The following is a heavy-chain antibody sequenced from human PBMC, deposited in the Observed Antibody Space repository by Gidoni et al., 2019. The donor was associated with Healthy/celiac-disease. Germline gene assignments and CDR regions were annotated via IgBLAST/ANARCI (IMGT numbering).Heavy chain of an antibody. D-gene: IGHD2-8*01. V-gene: IGHV4-61*02. CDR1: VGSISSGSYY. Sequence: QVQLQESGPGLVKPTQTLSITCTVSVGSISSGSYYWRWIRQPAGKGLEWIVRIDASGSTNYNPSLKSRVNISVDTSKNQFSLKLSSVTDADTAVYYCARGATNAGFDYWGQGTLVTVSS. CDR2: IDASGST. J-gene: IGHJ4*02. CDR3: ARGATNAGFDY.